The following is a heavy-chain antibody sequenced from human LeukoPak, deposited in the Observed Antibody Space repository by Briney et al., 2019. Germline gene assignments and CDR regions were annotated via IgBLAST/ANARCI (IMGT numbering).Heavy chain of an antibody. J-gene: IGHJ6*03. CDR3: ARFPGSAEYRHYYYMDV. D-gene: IGHD2-15*01. CDR2: VYYSDST. V-gene: IGHV4-59*01. CDR1: GGSISNYF. Sequence: SETLSLTCAVSGGSISNYFWSWIRQPPGKGLECIGYVYYSDSTNYNPSLKSRVTVSVDTSKNQFSLKLTSVTAADTAVYYCARFPGSAEYRHYYYMDVWGKGTTVTISS.